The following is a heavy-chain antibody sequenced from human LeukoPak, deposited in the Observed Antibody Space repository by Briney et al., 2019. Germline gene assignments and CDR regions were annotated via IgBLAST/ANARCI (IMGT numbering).Heavy chain of an antibody. CDR2: ISAYNGNT. CDR1: GYTFTSYG. J-gene: IGHJ6*02. V-gene: IGHV1-18*01. CDR3: AREKGAGCSGGSCLYYYYGMDV. D-gene: IGHD2-15*01. Sequence: GASVKVSCKASGYTFTSYGISWVRQAPGQGLEWMGWISAYNGNTNYAQKLQGRVTMTTDTSTSTAYMELRSLRSDDTAVYYCAREKGAGCSGGSCLYYYYGMDVWGQGTTVTVSS.